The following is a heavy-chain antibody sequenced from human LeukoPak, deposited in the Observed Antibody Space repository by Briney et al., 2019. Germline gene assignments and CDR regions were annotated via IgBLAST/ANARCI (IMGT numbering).Heavy chain of an antibody. D-gene: IGHD2-2*01. CDR2: IYYSGST. J-gene: IGHJ6*03. CDR1: GGSISSGGYY. Sequence: PSETLSLTCTVSGGSISSGGYYWSWIRQHPGKGLEWIGYIYYSGSTYYNPSLKSRLTMSVDTSKNQFSLKLSSVTAADTAVYYCARAGVPAANLDPWYYYYFYMDVWGKGTTVTVSS. CDR3: ARAGVPAANLDPWYYYYFYMDV. V-gene: IGHV4-31*03.